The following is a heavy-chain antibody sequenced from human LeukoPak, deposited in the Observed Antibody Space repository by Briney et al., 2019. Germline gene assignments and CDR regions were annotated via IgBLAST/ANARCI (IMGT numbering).Heavy chain of an antibody. CDR3: VREGFYFFDF. J-gene: IGHJ4*01. V-gene: IGHV3-7*01. CDR1: GFTFTNNF. Sequence: QTGGSLRLSCAASGFTFTNNFMSWVRQVPGKGLEWVANIKQDGSETTYADSVRGRFTIFRDNAKDSVYLQMNSLRAEDPATYYCVREGFYFFDFWGQGTLVTVSS. CDR2: IKQDGSET.